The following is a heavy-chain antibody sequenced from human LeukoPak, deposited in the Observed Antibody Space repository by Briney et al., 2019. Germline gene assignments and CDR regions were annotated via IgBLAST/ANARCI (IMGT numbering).Heavy chain of an antibody. J-gene: IGHJ4*02. D-gene: IGHD3-22*01. V-gene: IGHV3-48*03. Sequence: GGSLRLSCAASGFTFSSYEMNWVRQAPGKGLEWVSYISSSGSTIYYADSVKGRFTISRDNAKNSLYLQMNSRRAEDTAVYYCARFNYYDSSGHGYWGQGTLVTVSS. CDR3: ARFNYYDSSGHGY. CDR2: ISSSGSTI. CDR1: GFTFSSYE.